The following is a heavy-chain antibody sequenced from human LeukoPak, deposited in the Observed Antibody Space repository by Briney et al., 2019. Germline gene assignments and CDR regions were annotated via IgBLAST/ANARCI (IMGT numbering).Heavy chain of an antibody. CDR2: ITKKGNNYAT. Sequence: GGSLRLSCAASGFSFSDHFMDWVRQAPGQGLEWVGRITKKGNNYATQYDASVKGRFSISRDDPNNSLYLQMNFLKHEDTAVYYCADLGWSYGLDVWGQGTTVTVSS. CDR1: GFSFSDHF. D-gene: IGHD3-3*01. CDR3: ADLGWSYGLDV. V-gene: IGHV3-72*01. J-gene: IGHJ6*02.